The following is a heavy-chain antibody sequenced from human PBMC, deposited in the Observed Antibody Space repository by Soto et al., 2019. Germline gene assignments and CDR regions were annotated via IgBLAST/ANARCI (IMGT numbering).Heavy chain of an antibody. CDR2: IDHSGST. CDR3: ASYSSGFAEYYFDY. V-gene: IGHV4-30-2*01. D-gene: IGHD6-19*01. Sequence: SEPLSLMSAISDGSISSGAYSSRSVPHPPGKGLEWIGYIDHSGSTYYNPSLKSRVTISIDRSKIQFSLKLSSVTAADTAVYYCASYSSGFAEYYFDYWGQGTLVTVSS. CDR1: DGSISSGAYS. J-gene: IGHJ4*02.